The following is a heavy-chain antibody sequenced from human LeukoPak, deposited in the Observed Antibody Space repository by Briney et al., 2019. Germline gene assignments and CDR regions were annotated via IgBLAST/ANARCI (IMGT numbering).Heavy chain of an antibody. J-gene: IGHJ4*02. D-gene: IGHD3-3*01. CDR3: AGENYDFWSGYQYYFDY. Sequence: PGGSLRLSCAASGFTFSSYGMHWVRQAPGKGLEWVAFIRYDGSNKYYADSVKGRFTISRDNSKNTLYLQMNSLRAEDTAVYYCAGENYDFWSGYQYYFDYWGQGTLVTVSS. V-gene: IGHV3-30*02. CDR1: GFTFSSYG. CDR2: IRYDGSNK.